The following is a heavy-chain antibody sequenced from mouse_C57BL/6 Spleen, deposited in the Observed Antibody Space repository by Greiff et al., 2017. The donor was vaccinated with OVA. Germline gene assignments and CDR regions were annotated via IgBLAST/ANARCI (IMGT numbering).Heavy chain of an antibody. CDR3: ARITTVVATDYWYVDV. D-gene: IGHD1-1*01. J-gene: IGHJ1*03. Sequence: EVKLQQSVAELVRPGASVKLSCTASGFNIKNTYMHWVKQRPEQGLEWIGRIDPANGNTKYAPKFQGKATITADTSSNTAYLQLSSLTSEDTAIYYCARITTVVATDYWYVDVWGTGTTVTVSS. V-gene: IGHV14-3*01. CDR1: GFNIKNTY. CDR2: IDPANGNT.